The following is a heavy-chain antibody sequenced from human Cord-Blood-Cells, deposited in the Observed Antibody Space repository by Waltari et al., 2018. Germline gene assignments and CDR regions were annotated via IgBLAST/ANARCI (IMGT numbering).Heavy chain of an antibody. J-gene: IGHJ4*02. CDR2: INPNRGGQ. D-gene: IGHD2-8*01. CDR3: ARGGGEWSADY. V-gene: IGHV1-2*02. Sequence: QVQLVQSGAEVKKPGASVKVSCKASGYTFTGYYMHWVRQAPGQGLEWMGWINPNRGGQNYAQKFQGRGTMTRDTSISTAYMELGRLRSDDTAVYYWARGGGEWSADYWGQGTLVTVSS. CDR1: GYTFTGYY.